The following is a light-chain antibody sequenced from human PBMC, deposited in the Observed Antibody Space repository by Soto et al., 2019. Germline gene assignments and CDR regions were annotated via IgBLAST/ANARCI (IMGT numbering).Light chain of an antibody. CDR1: QSVNSNY. Sequence: EIVLTQSPGTLSVSPGERVTLSCRASQSVNSNYLAWYQQRPGQAPRLLIFGASYRATGIPDRFSGSGSGTDFTLTISRQQPEDFAVYYCQQYSSSPPEFTFGPGTKVDSK. V-gene: IGKV3-20*01. J-gene: IGKJ3*01. CDR3: QQYSSSPPEFT. CDR2: GAS.